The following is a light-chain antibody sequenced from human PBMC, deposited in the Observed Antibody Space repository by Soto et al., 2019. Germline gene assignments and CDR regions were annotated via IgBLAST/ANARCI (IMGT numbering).Light chain of an antibody. J-gene: IGLJ2*01. CDR3: SSYAGTKTLV. CDR2: EVS. Sequence: QSALTQPPSASGSPGQSVTISCTGTISDIGTYYYVSWYQQHPDKAPKLIIYEVSERPSGVPDRFSGSKSGNTDSLTVSGLQAEDEAPYYCSSYAGTKTLVFGGGTKLTVL. CDR1: ISDIGTYYY. V-gene: IGLV2-8*01.